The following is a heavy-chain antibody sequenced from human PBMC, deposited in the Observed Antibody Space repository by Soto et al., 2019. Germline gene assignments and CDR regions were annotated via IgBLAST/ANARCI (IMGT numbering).Heavy chain of an antibody. Sequence: TLSLTCAVYGGSFSGYYWSLIRQPPGKGLEWIGEINHSGSTNYNPSLKSRATISVDTSKNQFSLKLSSVTAADTAVYYCARQDDSSGYYLDYWGQGTLVTVSS. CDR1: GGSFSGYY. V-gene: IGHV4-34*01. CDR2: INHSGST. J-gene: IGHJ4*02. D-gene: IGHD3-22*01. CDR3: ARQDDSSGYYLDY.